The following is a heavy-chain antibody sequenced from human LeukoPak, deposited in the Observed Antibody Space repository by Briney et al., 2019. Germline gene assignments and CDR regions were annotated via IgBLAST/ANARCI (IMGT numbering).Heavy chain of an antibody. V-gene: IGHV4-59*08. CDR1: GGSISSYY. CDR2: IYYSGST. D-gene: IGHD6-13*01. J-gene: IGHJ4*02. CDR3: AMSAAVAHLGY. Sequence: PSETLSLTCTVSGGSISSYYWSWIRQSPGKGLEWIGYIYYSGSTNYNPSLKGRVTISVDASKNQFSLKLSSVTAADTAVYYCAMSAAVAHLGYWGQGTRVTVSS.